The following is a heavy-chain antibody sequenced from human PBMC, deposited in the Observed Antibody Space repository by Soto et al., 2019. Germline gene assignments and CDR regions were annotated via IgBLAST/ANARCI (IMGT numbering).Heavy chain of an antibody. J-gene: IGHJ4*02. Sequence: PGGSLRLSCAASGFTFSHYWMYWVRQAPGKGLECVSRISSNGSYASYADSVKGRFTISRDTSKSTLYLQMNSLRAEDTAVYYCAKDRAYSGWSPDLFYWGQGTLVTVSS. CDR2: ISSNGSYA. V-gene: IGHV3-74*01. CDR3: AKDRAYSGWSPDLFY. CDR1: GFTFSHYW. D-gene: IGHD6-19*01.